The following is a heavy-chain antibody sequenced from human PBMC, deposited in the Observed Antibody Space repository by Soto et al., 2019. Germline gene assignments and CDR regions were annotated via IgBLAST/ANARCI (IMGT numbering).Heavy chain of an antibody. D-gene: IGHD3-10*01. Sequence: EVQLVESGGGLVQPGGSLRLSCAASGFTFSSYWMHWVRQAPGKGLVWVSRINSDDSSTSYADSVKGRFTISRDNAKNSLYLQMNSLRAGDTAVYYCARVAYGSGSYYKSPDYWGQGSLVTVSS. CDR1: GFTFSSYW. CDR2: INSDDSST. V-gene: IGHV3-74*01. CDR3: ARVAYGSGSYYKSPDY. J-gene: IGHJ4*02.